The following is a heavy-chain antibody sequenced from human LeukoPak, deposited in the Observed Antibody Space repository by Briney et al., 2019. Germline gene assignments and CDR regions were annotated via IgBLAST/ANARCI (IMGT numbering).Heavy chain of an antibody. CDR2: INHSGST. CDR1: GGPFSGYY. D-gene: IGHD6-19*01. J-gene: IGHJ4*02. CDR3: ARQWLVSPLFDY. Sequence: SETLSLTRAVYGGPFSGYYWSWIRQPPGKGLEWIGEINHSGSTNYNPSLRSRVTVSVHTSKNQLSLELSSVTAADTAVYYCARQWLVSPLFDYWGQGTLVTVSS. V-gene: IGHV4-34*01.